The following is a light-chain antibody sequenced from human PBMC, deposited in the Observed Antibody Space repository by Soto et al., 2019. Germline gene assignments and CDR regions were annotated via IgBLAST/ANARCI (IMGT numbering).Light chain of an antibody. J-gene: IGLJ2*01. Sequence: QSALTQPASVSGSPGQSITISCTGPSSDVGGSNYVSWYQQHPGIAPKLMIYDVTNRPSGVSHRFSGSRSGNTASLTISGLQAEDEADYYCSSYRSGTVVFGGGTKLTVL. CDR1: SSDVGGSNY. V-gene: IGLV2-14*01. CDR3: SSYRSGTVV. CDR2: DVT.